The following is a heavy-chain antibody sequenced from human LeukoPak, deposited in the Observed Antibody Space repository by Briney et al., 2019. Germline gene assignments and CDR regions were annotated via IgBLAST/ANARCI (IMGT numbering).Heavy chain of an antibody. J-gene: IGHJ3*02. V-gene: IGHV1-69*13. CDR1: GYTFTSYY. D-gene: IGHD1-26*01. CDR2: IIPIFGTA. Sequence: SVKFSCKASGYTFTSYYMHWVRQAPGQGLEWMGGIIPIFGTANYAQKFQGRVTITADESTSTAYMELSSLRSEDTAVYYCARAREGAAEEAFDIWGQGTMVTVSS. CDR3: ARAREGAAEEAFDI.